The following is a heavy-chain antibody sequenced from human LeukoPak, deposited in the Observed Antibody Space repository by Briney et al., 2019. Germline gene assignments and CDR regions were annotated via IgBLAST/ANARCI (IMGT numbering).Heavy chain of an antibody. Sequence: SETLSLTCNVSGGSVSTYYWSWVRQPPGKGLEWIGQIYHSGSTNHNPSLKSRVTISIDKSKNQFSLKLRSVTAADTAVYYCARPLSLGYCSGGSCYGRGAWFDRWGQGTLVTVSS. D-gene: IGHD2-15*01. J-gene: IGHJ5*02. CDR1: GGSVSTYY. CDR3: ARPLSLGYCSGGSCYGRGAWFDR. CDR2: IYHSGST. V-gene: IGHV4-4*02.